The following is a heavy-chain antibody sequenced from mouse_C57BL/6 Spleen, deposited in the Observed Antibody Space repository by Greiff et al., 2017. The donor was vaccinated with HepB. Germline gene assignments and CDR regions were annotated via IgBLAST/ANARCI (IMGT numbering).Heavy chain of an antibody. CDR3: ARGGAEAWFAY. Sequence: VHLVESGAELVKPGASVKISCKASGYAFSSYWMNWVKQRPGKGLEWIGQIYPGDGDTNYNGKFKGKATLTADKSSSTAYMQLSSLTSEDSAVYFCARGGAEAWFAYWGQGTLVTVSA. D-gene: IGHD6-1*01. CDR2: IYPGDGDT. CDR1: GYAFSSYW. J-gene: IGHJ3*01. V-gene: IGHV1-80*01.